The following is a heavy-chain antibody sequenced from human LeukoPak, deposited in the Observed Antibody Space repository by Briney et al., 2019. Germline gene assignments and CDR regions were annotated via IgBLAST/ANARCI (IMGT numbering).Heavy chain of an antibody. CDR3: ARSTGDYYDSSGRNWFDP. J-gene: IGHJ5*02. D-gene: IGHD3-22*01. V-gene: IGHV1-46*01. CDR1: GYNFTSYY. Sequence: GASVKVSCKASGYNFTSYYIDWVRQAPGQGLEWMGVINPSGGSTRYAQKLQGRVTMTTDTSTSTAYMELRSLRSDDTAVYYCARSTGDYYDSSGRNWFDPWGQGTLVTVSS. CDR2: INPSGGST.